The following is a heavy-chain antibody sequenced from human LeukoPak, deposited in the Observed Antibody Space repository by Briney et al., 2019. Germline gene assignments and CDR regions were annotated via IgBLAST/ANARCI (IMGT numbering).Heavy chain of an antibody. V-gene: IGHV3-30*04. CDR3: GRTYDILTFFDY. D-gene: IGHD3-9*01. CDR1: GFTFSSYA. Sequence: GGSLKLSCAASGFTFSSYAMHWVRQAPGKGLEWVAAISYDGSNKYYGDSVKGRFTISRDNSKNTLYLQMNSLRAEDTAVYFCGRTYDILTFFDYWGQGTLVTVSS. CDR2: ISYDGSNK. J-gene: IGHJ4*02.